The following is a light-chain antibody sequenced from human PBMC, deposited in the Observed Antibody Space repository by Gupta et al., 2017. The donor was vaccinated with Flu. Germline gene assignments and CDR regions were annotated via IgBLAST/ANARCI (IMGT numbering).Light chain of an antibody. CDR2: GAS. J-gene: IGKJ4*01. CDR1: HNVDTN. CDR3: QQYNNWPPTT. V-gene: IGKV3-15*01. Sequence: EIVMTQSPATLYVSPGERATLSCRASHNVDTNVAWYQQRPGQSPRLLISGASTRATGVPARISASGSGTEFTLTISSLHSEDFAIYYCQQYNNWPPTTFGGGTRVEI.